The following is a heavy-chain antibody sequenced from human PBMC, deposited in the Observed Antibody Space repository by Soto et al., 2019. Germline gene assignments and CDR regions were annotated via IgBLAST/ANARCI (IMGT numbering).Heavy chain of an antibody. J-gene: IGHJ6*02. CDR2: INAGNGNT. D-gene: IGHD2-2*01. CDR1: GYTFTSYA. CDR3: AREGVVPAAKDYYGMDV. V-gene: IGHV1-3*01. Sequence: QVQLVQSGAEVKKPGASVKVSCKASGYTFTSYAMHWVRQAPGQRLEWMGWINAGNGNTKYSQKFQGRVTITRDTSASTVYMELSSLRSEDTAVYYCAREGVVPAAKDYYGMDVWGQGTTVTVSS.